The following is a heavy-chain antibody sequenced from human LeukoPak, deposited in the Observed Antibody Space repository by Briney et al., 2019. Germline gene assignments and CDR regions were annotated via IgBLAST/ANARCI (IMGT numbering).Heavy chain of an antibody. J-gene: IGHJ4*02. D-gene: IGHD6-19*01. CDR3: ARVWVDSGGWYNFDY. CDR2: IKPSGGST. Sequence: GASVKVSCKASGYTFTNHHVHWVRQAPRQGLEWMGIIKPSGGSTTYAQKFQGRVTMTRDTSTSTVYMELSSLRSDDTAVYYCARVWVDSGGWYNFDYWGQGTLVTVSS. V-gene: IGHV1-46*01. CDR1: GYTFTNHH.